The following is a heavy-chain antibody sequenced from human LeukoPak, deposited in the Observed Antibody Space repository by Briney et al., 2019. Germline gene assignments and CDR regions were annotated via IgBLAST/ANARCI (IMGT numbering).Heavy chain of an antibody. Sequence: PSETLSLTCTVSGGSISSSSCYWGWIRQPPGKGLEWIGSIYYSGSTYYNPSLKSRVTISVDTSKNQFSLKLSSVTAADTAVYYCARDGVVAVLDAFDIWGQGTMVTVSS. V-gene: IGHV4-39*07. CDR3: ARDGVVAVLDAFDI. CDR1: GGSISSSSCY. CDR2: IYYSGST. D-gene: IGHD2-15*01. J-gene: IGHJ3*02.